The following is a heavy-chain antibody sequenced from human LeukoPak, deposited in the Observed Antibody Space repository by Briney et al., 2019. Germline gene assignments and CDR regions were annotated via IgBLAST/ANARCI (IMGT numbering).Heavy chain of an antibody. CDR3: ARDLRWRVWFDAFDI. D-gene: IGHD3-10*01. V-gene: IGHV3-48*01. Sequence: GGSLRLSCAASGFTFSSYSMNWVRQAPGKGREWVSYISSSSSTIYYADSVKGRFTISRDNAKNSLYLQMNSLRAEDTAVYYCARDLRWRVWFDAFDIWGQGTMVTVSS. J-gene: IGHJ3*02. CDR2: ISSSSSTI. CDR1: GFTFSSYS.